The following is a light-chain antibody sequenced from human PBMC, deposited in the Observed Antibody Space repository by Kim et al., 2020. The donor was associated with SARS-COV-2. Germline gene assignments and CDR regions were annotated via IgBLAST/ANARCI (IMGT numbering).Light chain of an antibody. CDR1: SSDVGGYKF. Sequence: QSALTQPASVSGSPGQSITISCTGTSSDVGGYKFVSWYQQHPNKAPKLMIYDVSNRPSGVSNRFSGSKSGNTASLTISGLQAEDEADYYCSSYTSSSTLVFGGGTQLTVL. CDR2: DVS. V-gene: IGLV2-14*03. CDR3: SSYTSSSTLV. J-gene: IGLJ3*02.